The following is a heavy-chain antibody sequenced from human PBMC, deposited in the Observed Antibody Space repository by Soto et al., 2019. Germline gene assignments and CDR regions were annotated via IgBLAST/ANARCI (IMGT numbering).Heavy chain of an antibody. CDR3: VRGCMSDHHVGYLQS. J-gene: IGHJ5*02. CDR1: EFTFSRYW. V-gene: IGHV3-74*01. Sequence: EGQLVESGGGLVQPGGSLRLSCAASEFTFSRYWMHWVRQAPGKGLVWVSLVSHDGRDTIYADFVKGRFTISRDNAEKMLYLQMNSLTGDDSAIYYCVRGCMSDHHVGYLQSWGRGTQVSVSA. D-gene: IGHD2-2*03. CDR2: VSHDGRDT.